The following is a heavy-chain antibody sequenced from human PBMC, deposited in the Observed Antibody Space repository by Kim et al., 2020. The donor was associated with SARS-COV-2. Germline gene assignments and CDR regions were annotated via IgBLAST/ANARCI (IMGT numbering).Heavy chain of an antibody. V-gene: IGHV1-3*01. D-gene: IGHD3-22*01. CDR3: ARDDSSGYYLLDY. J-gene: IGHJ4*02. Sequence: KYSQKYQGRVTITRDTSASTAYMELSSLRSEDTAVYYCARDDSSGYYLLDYWGQGTLVTVSS.